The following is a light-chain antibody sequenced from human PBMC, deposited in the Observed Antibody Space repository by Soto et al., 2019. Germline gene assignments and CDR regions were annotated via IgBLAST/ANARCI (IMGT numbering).Light chain of an antibody. Sequence: DIQLTQSPSSLSASVGDRVTITCRASQSISSYLNWYQQKSGRAPELLISAASTLQSGVPSRFSGSGSGTDFTLTIIRLQPEDFATYYCQQLKSYPLTFGGGTKVDIK. CDR3: QQLKSYPLT. J-gene: IGKJ4*01. V-gene: IGKV1-39*01. CDR1: QSISSY. CDR2: AAS.